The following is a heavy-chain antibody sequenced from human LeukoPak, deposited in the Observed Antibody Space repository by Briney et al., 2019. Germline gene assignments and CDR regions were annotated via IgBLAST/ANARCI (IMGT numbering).Heavy chain of an antibody. Sequence: SETLSLTCTVSGGSISSYYWSWIRQPAGKGLEWIGRIYTSGSTNYNPSLKSRVTMSVDTSKNQFSLELSSVTAADTAVYYCARDGSGYYRYYYMDVWGKGTTVTVSS. CDR1: GGSISSYY. CDR3: ARDGSGYYRYYYMDV. D-gene: IGHD3-3*01. CDR2: IYTSGST. J-gene: IGHJ6*03. V-gene: IGHV4-4*07.